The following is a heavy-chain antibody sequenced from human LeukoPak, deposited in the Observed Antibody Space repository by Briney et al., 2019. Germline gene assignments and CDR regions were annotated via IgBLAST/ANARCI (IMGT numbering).Heavy chain of an antibody. V-gene: IGHV4-61*08. D-gene: IGHD3-10*01. CDR2: IYYSGST. CDR3: ARGLLEVAGVLDP. Sequence: SETLSLTCAVSGGSISSGGYSWSWIRQPPEKGLEWIGYIYYSGSTNYNPSLKSRVTILVDTSKNQFSLRLSSVTAADTAVYFCARGLLEVAGVLDPWGQGTLVTVSS. J-gene: IGHJ5*02. CDR1: GGSISSGGYS.